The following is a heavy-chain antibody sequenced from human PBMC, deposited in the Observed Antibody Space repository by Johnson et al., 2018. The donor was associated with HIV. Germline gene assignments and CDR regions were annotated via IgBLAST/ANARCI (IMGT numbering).Heavy chain of an antibody. Sequence: QVQLVESGGGVVQPGRSLRLSWAASRLTFSRSAMHWVRQAPGKGLEWVAVLLHGGSDKYYADSVKGRLTISRDNSKNTLYLQVNSLRAEDTAVYFCASPSSRYVDWSRGAFDIWGQGTMVTVSS. CDR3: ASPSSRYVDWSRGAFDI. V-gene: IGHV3-30*04. J-gene: IGHJ3*02. D-gene: IGHD3-9*01. CDR2: LLHGGSDK. CDR1: RLTFSRSA.